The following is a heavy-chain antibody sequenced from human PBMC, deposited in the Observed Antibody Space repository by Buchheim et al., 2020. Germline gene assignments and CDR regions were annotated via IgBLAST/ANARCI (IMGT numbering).Heavy chain of an antibody. CDR2: ISYDGREK. CDR3: AKANYRYMDYFYGMDV. D-gene: IGHD3-10*01. CDR1: GFTFSASG. J-gene: IGHJ6*02. V-gene: IGHV3-30*18. Sequence: VQLVESGGGLVQPGGSLRLSCAASGFTFSASGLYWVRQAPGKGLEWVAVISYDGREKYYADSVKGRFTVSRDDSKNTVFLQMNSLRGEDTAVYYCAKANYRYMDYFYGMDVWGQGTT.